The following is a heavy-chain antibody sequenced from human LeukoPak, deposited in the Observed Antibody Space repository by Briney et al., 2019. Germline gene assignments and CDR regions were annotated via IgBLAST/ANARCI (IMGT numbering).Heavy chain of an antibody. D-gene: IGHD2-15*01. CDR1: GFTLSSYS. CDR2: ISSSSYI. Sequence: GGSLRLSCAASGFTLSSYSMNWVRQAPGKGLEWVSSISSSSYIYYADSVKGRFTISRDNAKNSLYLQMNSLRAEDTAVYYCARDGRSGGSDYYYGMDVWGQGTTVTVSS. V-gene: IGHV3-21*01. CDR3: ARDGRSGGSDYYYGMDV. J-gene: IGHJ6*02.